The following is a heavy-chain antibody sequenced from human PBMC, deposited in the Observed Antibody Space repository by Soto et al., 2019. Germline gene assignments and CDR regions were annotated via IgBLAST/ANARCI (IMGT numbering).Heavy chain of an antibody. CDR3: ARDMGGVGYCSGGSCYVAFDI. V-gene: IGHV1-2*04. J-gene: IGHJ3*02. Sequence: GASVKVSCKASGYTFTSYYVHWVRQAPGQGLEWMGMINPNSGGTNYAQKFQGWVTMTRDTSISTAYMELSRLRSDDTAVYYCARDMGGVGYCSGGSCYVAFDIWGQGTMVTVSS. CDR1: GYTFTSYY. CDR2: INPNSGGT. D-gene: IGHD2-15*01.